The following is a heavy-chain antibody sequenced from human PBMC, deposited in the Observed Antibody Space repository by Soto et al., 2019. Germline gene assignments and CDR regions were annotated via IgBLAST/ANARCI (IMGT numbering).Heavy chain of an antibody. V-gene: IGHV1-8*01. Sequence: GASVKVSCKASGYTFTSYAINCVRQATGQGLEWMGWMNPNSGNTGYAQKFQGRVTMTRNTSISTAYMELSSLRSEDTAVYYCARQTGTTASGAFDIWGQGTMVTVSS. D-gene: IGHD1-7*01. CDR1: GYTFTSYA. CDR3: ARQTGTTASGAFDI. J-gene: IGHJ3*02. CDR2: MNPNSGNT.